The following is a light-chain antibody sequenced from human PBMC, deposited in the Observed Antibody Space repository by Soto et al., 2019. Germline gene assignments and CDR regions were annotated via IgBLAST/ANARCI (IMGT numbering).Light chain of an antibody. J-gene: IGKJ1*01. CDR3: KQYDSYSWT. Sequence: DIQMTQSPSTLSASVGDRVTITCRASQSISSWLAWYQQKPGKAPKLLIYDAYSLESGVQSRFSGSGSGTEFTLTISSLQTDDFATYYCKQYDSYSWTFGQGTKVDIK. CDR1: QSISSW. V-gene: IGKV1-5*01. CDR2: DAY.